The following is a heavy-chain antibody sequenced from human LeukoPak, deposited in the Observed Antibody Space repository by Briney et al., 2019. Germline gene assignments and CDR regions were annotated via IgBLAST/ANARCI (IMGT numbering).Heavy chain of an antibody. V-gene: IGHV4-30-2*01. CDR1: GGSISSGGYH. J-gene: IGHJ6*03. CDR3: ARRLEAALLYYYYMDV. D-gene: IGHD1-26*01. CDR2: IYHSGST. Sequence: SETLSLTCTVSGGSISSGGYHWSWIRQPPGKGLEWIGYIYHSGSTYYNPSLKSRVTISVDRSKNQFSLKLSSVTAADTAVYYCARRLEAALLYYYYMDVWGKGTTVTVSS.